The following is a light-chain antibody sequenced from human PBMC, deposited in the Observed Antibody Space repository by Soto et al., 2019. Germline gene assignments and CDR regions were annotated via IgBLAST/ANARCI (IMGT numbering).Light chain of an antibody. V-gene: IGKV1-27*01. CDR1: QGIAPY. CDR2: ATS. Sequence: DVQMTQSPSSLSAFVGDRVTITCRASQGIAPYLAWFQQKPGKVPKLLIYATSTLQSGVPSRFRGSGSGKDFTLTISTLHPEDVATYYCKRYNTAPLTFGGGTKVDTK. J-gene: IGKJ4*01. CDR3: KRYNTAPLT.